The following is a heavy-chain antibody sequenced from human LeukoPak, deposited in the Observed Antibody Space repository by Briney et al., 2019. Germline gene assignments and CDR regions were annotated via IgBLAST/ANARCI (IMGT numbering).Heavy chain of an antibody. CDR2: IIPIFGTA. J-gene: IGHJ5*02. V-gene: IGHV1-69*01. Sequence: GSSVKVSCKASVGTFSIYAISWVRQAPGQGLEWMGGIIPIFGTANYAQKFQGRVTITADESTSTAYMELSSLRSEDTAVYYCARDVQITMVRGVIVWFDPWGQGTLVTVSS. CDR1: VGTFSIYA. D-gene: IGHD3-10*01. CDR3: ARDVQITMVRGVIVWFDP.